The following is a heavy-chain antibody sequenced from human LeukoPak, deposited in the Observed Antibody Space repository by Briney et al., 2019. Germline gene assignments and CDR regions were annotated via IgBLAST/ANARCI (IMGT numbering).Heavy chain of an antibody. Sequence: PGGSLRLSCAASGFTFSSFSVNWVRQAPGKGLEWVSSISSSSTYVYHADSVKGRFTISRDNAKNSLYLQMNSLRAEDTAVYYCARETLEAFDVWGQGTMVTVSP. CDR3: ARETLEAFDV. CDR1: GFTFSSFS. V-gene: IGHV3-21*01. J-gene: IGHJ3*01. D-gene: IGHD1-1*01. CDR2: ISSSSTYV.